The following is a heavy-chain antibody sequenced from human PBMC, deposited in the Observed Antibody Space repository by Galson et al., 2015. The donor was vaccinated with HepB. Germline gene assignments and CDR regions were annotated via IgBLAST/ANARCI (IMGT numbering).Heavy chain of an antibody. J-gene: IGHJ5*02. CDR1: GYSFTSYW. D-gene: IGHD6-19*01. V-gene: IGHV5-51*01. CDR3: ARRGSRIAVAGNWFDP. Sequence: QSGAEVKKPGESLKISCKGSGYSFTSYWIGWVRQMPGKGLEWMGIIYPGDSDTRYSPSFQGQVTISADKSISTAYLQWSSLKASDTAMYYCARRGSRIAVAGNWFDPWGQGTLVTVSS. CDR2: IYPGDSDT.